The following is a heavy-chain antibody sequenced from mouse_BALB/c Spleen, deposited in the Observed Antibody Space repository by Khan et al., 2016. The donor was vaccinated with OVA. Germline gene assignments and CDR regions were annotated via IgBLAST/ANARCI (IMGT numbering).Heavy chain of an antibody. J-gene: IGHJ2*01. D-gene: IGHD1-1*01. Sequence: VQLKESGPGLVKPSQSLSLTCTVTGYSITSGYAWNWIRQFPGNKLEWMGYISYSGVTSYTPSLKSRIPITRDTSKNQFFLQLTSVTTEDTATYYCARGNYYGYYFAYWGQGTTLTVSS. CDR2: ISYSGVT. V-gene: IGHV3-2*02. CDR3: ARGNYYGYYFAY. CDR1: GYSITSGYA.